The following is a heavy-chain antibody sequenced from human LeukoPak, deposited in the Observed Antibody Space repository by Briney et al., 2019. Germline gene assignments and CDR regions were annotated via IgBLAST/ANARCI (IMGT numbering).Heavy chain of an antibody. Sequence: PGGSLRLSCAASGFTFSSYAMSWVRQAPGEGLEWVSAISGSGGSAYYADSVKGRFTISRDNSKNTLYLQMNSLRAEDTAVYYCAKDNSARTSAFLDYWGQGTLVTVSS. D-gene: IGHD4-23*01. CDR2: ISGSGGSA. CDR1: GFTFSSYA. J-gene: IGHJ4*02. V-gene: IGHV3-23*01. CDR3: AKDNSARTSAFLDY.